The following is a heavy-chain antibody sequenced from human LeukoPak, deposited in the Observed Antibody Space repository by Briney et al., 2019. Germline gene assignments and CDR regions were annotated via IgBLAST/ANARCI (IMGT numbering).Heavy chain of an antibody. Sequence: PSEILSLTCTVSVGSIISSSSYWGWIRQPPGMGLESIGSSSYSGSTYYSPSLKSRVTISVDTSKNQFSLKLSSVTAADTAVYYCARRQSGSTFDIWGQGTMVTVSS. V-gene: IGHV4-39*01. J-gene: IGHJ3*02. CDR2: SSYSGST. D-gene: IGHD3-10*01. CDR3: ARRQSGSTFDI. CDR1: VGSIISSSSY.